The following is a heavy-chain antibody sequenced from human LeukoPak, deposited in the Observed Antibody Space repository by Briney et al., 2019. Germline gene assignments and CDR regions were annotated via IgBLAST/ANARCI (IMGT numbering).Heavy chain of an antibody. CDR2: INPNSGGT. CDR1: GYTFTGYY. CDR3: ALTMDVSPQAS. Sequence: ASVKVSCKASGYTFTGYYMHWVRQAPGQGLEWMGWINPNSGGTNYAQKFQGWVTMTRDTSISTAYMELSSLRSEDTAVYYCALTMDVSPQASWGQGTLVTVSS. V-gene: IGHV1-2*04. D-gene: IGHD3-10*01. J-gene: IGHJ4*02.